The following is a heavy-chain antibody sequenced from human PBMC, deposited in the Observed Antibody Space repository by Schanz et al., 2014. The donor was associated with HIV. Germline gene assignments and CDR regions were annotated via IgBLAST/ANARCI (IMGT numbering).Heavy chain of an antibody. Sequence: QVQLVESGGGAVQPGRSLRLSCAASGFTFSSYGMYWVRQAPGKGLEWGAVIWNDGSNKYYADSVKGRFTISRDNSKNTLYLQMNSLRAEDTAVYYCAREFTRGNDWFERDDYWGQGTLVTVSS. CDR3: AREFTRGNDWFERDDY. J-gene: IGHJ4*02. D-gene: IGHD3-9*01. CDR2: IWNDGSNK. V-gene: IGHV3-33*01. CDR1: GFTFSSYG.